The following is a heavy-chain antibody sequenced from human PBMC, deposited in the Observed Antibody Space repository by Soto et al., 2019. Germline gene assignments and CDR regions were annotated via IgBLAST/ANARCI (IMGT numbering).Heavy chain of an antibody. CDR1: GFTFSSYG. Sequence: GGSLRLSCAASGFTFSSYGMHWVRQAPGKGLEWVAVIWYDGSNKYYADSVKGRFTISRDNSKNTLYLQMNSLRAEDTAVYYCARGQVDIVATNYFDYWGQGTLVTVSS. CDR3: ARGQVDIVATNYFDY. J-gene: IGHJ4*02. CDR2: IWYDGSNK. D-gene: IGHD5-12*01. V-gene: IGHV3-33*01.